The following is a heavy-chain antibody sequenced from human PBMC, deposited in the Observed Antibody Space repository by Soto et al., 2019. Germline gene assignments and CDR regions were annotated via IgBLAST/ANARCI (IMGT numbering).Heavy chain of an antibody. CDR3: ARESRIAAAARDY. CDR1: GGTFSSYA. Sequence: SVKVSCKASGGTFSSYAISWVRPAPGQGLEWMGGLIPIFGTANYAQKFQGRVTITADESTSTAYMELSSLRSEDTAVYYCARESRIAAAARDYWGQGTLVTLSS. J-gene: IGHJ4*02. V-gene: IGHV1-69*13. CDR2: LIPIFGTA. D-gene: IGHD6-13*01.